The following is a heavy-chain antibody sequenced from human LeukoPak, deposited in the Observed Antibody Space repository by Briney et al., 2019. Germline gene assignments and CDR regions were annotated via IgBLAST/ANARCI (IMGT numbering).Heavy chain of an antibody. D-gene: IGHD5-12*01. CDR3: ARDLRDGGYDYDAFDI. CDR1: GYTFTGYY. CDR2: INPNSGGT. J-gene: IGHJ3*02. Sequence: ASVKVSFKASGYTFTGYYMHWVRQAPGQGLEWMGWINPNSGGTNYAQKFQGRVTMTRDTSISTAYMELSRLRSDDTAVYYCARDLRDGGYDYDAFDIWGQGTMVTVSS. V-gene: IGHV1-2*02.